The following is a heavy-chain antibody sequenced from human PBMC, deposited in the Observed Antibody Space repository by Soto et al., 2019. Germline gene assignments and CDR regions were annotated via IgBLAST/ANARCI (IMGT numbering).Heavy chain of an antibody. Sequence: SETLSLTCTVSGGSISSYYWSWIRQPPGKGLEWIGYIYYSGSTNYNPSLKSRVTISVDTSKNQFSLKLSSVTAADTAVYYCARIGAPLQDTIFGVVSYYYYYYMDVWGKGTTVTVSS. CDR1: GGSISSYY. V-gene: IGHV4-59*08. CDR3: ARIGAPLQDTIFGVVSYYYYYYMDV. J-gene: IGHJ6*03. CDR2: IYYSGST. D-gene: IGHD3-3*01.